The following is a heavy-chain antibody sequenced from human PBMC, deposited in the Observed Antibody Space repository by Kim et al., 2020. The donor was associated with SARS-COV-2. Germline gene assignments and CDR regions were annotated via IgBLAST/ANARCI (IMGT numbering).Heavy chain of an antibody. D-gene: IGHD5-18*01. V-gene: IGHV4-34*01. CDR1: GGSFSGYY. Sequence: SETLSLTCAVYGGSFSGYYWSWIRQPPGKGLEWIGEINHSGSTNYNPSLKSRVTISVDTSKNQFSLKLSSVTAADTAVYYCAASMRYSYGPDYWGQGTPV. CDR2: INHSGST. CDR3: AASMRYSYGPDY. J-gene: IGHJ4*02.